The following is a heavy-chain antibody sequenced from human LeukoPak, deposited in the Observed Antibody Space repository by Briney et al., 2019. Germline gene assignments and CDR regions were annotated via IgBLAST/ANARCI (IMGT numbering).Heavy chain of an antibody. J-gene: IGHJ4*02. CDR3: TTDFLSGIQLWKSDDY. V-gene: IGHV3-15*01. CDR1: GFTFSSYA. Sequence: GGSLRLSCAASGFTFSSYAMSWVRQAPGKGLEWVGRIKSKTDGGTTDYAAPVKGRFTISRDDSKNTLYLQMNSLKTEDTAVYYCTTDFLSGIQLWKSDDYWGQGTLVTVSS. D-gene: IGHD5-18*01. CDR2: IKSKTDGGTT.